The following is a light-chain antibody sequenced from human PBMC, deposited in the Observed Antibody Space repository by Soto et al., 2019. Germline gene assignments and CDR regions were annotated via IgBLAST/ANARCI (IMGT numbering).Light chain of an antibody. CDR3: QVWHSTGDKYV. J-gene: IGLJ1*01. V-gene: IGLV3-21*02. CDR1: TIGSKS. Sequence: SYELTQPPSVSVAPGQTARVTCEGNTIGSKSVHWYQQKPGQAPILVVYDDSDRPSGIPERFSGSNSGNTATLTINRVEAGDEADYYCQVWHSTGDKYVLGHGTKVTV. CDR2: DDS.